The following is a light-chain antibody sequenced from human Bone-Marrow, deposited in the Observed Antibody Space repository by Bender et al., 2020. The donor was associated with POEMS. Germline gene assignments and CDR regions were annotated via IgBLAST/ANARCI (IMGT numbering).Light chain of an antibody. CDR1: SSNIGSNY. CDR3: SSWDDSLSGWV. Sequence: QSVLTQPPSASGTPGQRVTISCSGSSSNIGSNYVYWYQQLPGTASKLLIYSNYQRPSGVPARFSGSKSGTSASLAISDIQSEDEGDYYCSSWDDSLSGWVFGRGTKLTVL. CDR2: SNY. J-gene: IGLJ3*02. V-gene: IGLV1-47*02.